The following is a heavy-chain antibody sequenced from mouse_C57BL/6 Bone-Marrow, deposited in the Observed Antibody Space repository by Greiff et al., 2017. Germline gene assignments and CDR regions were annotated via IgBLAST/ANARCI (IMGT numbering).Heavy chain of an antibody. CDR3: TTRWSWFAY. D-gene: IGHD2-3*01. CDR2: LDPENGDT. J-gene: IGHJ3*01. CDR1: GFNIKDDY. V-gene: IGHV14-4*01. Sequence: EVQLQQSGAELVRPGASVKLSCTASGFNIKDDYMHWVKQRPEQGLEWIGWLDPENGDTEYASNFQGKATITAETSSNTAYLQLSSLTSEDTAVYSCTTRWSWFAYWGQGTLVTVSA.